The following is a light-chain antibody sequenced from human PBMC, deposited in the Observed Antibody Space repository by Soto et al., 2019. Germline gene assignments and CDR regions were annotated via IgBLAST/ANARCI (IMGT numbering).Light chain of an antibody. V-gene: IGKV3-15*01. CDR3: QQANSFPLT. CDR1: QSVNSN. J-gene: IGKJ4*01. CDR2: GAS. Sequence: MVMTQSPATLSVSPGERATLSCRASQSVNSNLAWYQQKPGQAPRLLIYGASTRATGIPARFSGSGSGTEFTLTISSLQPEDFATYYCQQANSFPLTFGGGTKVDIK.